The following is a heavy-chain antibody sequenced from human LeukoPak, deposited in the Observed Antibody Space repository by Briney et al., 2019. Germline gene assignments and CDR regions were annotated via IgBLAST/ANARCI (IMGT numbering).Heavy chain of an antibody. J-gene: IGHJ4*02. CDR1: GFTFSNAW. CDR2: IKSKTDGGTT. Sequence: GGSLRLSCAASGFTFSNAWMSWVRQAPGKGLEWVGRIKSKTDGGTTDYAARVKGRFTISRDDSKNTLYLQMNSLKTEDTAVYYCTTDIVVGATRTTDYWGQGTLVTVSS. D-gene: IGHD1-26*01. V-gene: IGHV3-15*01. CDR3: TTDIVVGATRTTDY.